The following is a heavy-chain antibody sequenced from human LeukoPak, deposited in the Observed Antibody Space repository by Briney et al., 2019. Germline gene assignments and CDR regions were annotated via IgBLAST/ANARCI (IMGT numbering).Heavy chain of an antibody. CDR2: IYHSGST. Sequence: SGTLSLTCAVSGGSISSSNWWSWVRQPPGKGLEWIGEIYHSGSTYYNPSLKSRVTISVDTSKNQFSLKLSSVTAADTAVYYCARGFPIVVRGDYFDYWGQGTLVTVSS. CDR3: ARGFPIVVRGDYFDY. J-gene: IGHJ4*02. D-gene: IGHD3-10*01. V-gene: IGHV4-4*02. CDR1: GGSISSSNW.